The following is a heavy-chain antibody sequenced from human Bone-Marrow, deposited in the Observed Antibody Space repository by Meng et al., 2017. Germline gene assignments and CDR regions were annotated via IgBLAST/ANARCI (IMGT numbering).Heavy chain of an antibody. V-gene: IGHV1-69*06. Sequence: SVKVSCKASGGTFSSYAISWVRQAPGQGLEWMGGIIPIFGTANYAQKFQGRVTITADKSTSTAYMELSSLRSEDTAVYYCASSRGVVVPAAIDVYFDYWGQGTLVTVSS. CDR2: IIPIFGTA. CDR3: ASSRGVVVPAAIDVYFDY. J-gene: IGHJ4*02. D-gene: IGHD2-2*01. CDR1: GGTFSSYA.